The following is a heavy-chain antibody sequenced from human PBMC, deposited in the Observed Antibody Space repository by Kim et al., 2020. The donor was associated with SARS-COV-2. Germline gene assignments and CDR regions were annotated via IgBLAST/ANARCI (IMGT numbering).Heavy chain of an antibody. J-gene: IGHJ3*02. V-gene: IGHV1-24*01. D-gene: IGHD1-26*01. CDR2: FDPEDGET. CDR3: ATESAGAPPDAFDI. CDR1: GYTLTELS. Sequence: ASVKVSCKVSGYTLTELSMHWVRQAPGKGLEWMGGFDPEDGETIYAQKFQGRVTMTEDTSTDTAYMELSSLRSEDTAVYYCATESAGAPPDAFDIWGQGTMVTVSS.